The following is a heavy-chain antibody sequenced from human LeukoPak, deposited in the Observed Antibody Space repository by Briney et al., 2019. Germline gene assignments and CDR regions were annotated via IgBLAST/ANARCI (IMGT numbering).Heavy chain of an antibody. J-gene: IGHJ4*02. CDR1: GCTFNSYG. CDR2: IHTYNGHT. D-gene: IGHD5-18*01. Sequence: GASVKVSCKSSGCTFNSYGITWVRQAPGQGLEWLGWIHTYNGHTNYAQKLQGRVTMTRDTSISTLYMELSRLRSDDTALYYCARERRVYSYGSFIGDYWGQGTLVTVSS. CDR3: ARERRVYSYGSFIGDY. V-gene: IGHV1-18*01.